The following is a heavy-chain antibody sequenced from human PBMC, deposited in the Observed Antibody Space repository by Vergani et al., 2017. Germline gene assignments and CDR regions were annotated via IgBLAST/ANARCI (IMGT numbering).Heavy chain of an antibody. CDR2: INHSGST. CDR1: GGSFSGYY. CDR3: AGYCSGGSCYNGFDY. D-gene: IGHD2-15*01. J-gene: IGHJ4*02. V-gene: IGHV4-34*01. Sequence: QVQLQQWGAGLLKPSETLSLTCAVFGGSFSGYYCGWIRQPPGKGLEWIGEINHSGSTNYNPSLKSRVTISVDTSMNQFSLKLRSVTAADTAVYYCAGYCSGGSCYNGFDYWGQGTLVTVSS.